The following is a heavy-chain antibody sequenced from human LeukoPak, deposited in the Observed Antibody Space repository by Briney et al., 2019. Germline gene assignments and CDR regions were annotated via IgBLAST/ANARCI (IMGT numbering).Heavy chain of an antibody. CDR2: ISDSGRET. D-gene: IGHD3-16*01. CDR1: GFTFSSHA. CDR3: AKPSERHPNYDFDH. Sequence: GGSLRLSCAASGFTFSSHAMSWVRQAPGKGLEWVSAISDSGRETFYTDSVKGRFTISRDNSKNTLYLEMNSLRAEDTAVYYCAKPSERHPNYDFDHWGQGTLVTVSS. J-gene: IGHJ4*02. V-gene: IGHV3-23*01.